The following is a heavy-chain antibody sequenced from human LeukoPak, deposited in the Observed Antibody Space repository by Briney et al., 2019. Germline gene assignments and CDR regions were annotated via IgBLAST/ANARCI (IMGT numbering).Heavy chain of an antibody. J-gene: IGHJ3*02. CDR3: AKDQRGLDAFDI. CDR1: GFTFSSYA. V-gene: IGHV3-23*01. Sequence: PGGSLRLSCAASGFTFSSYAMSWVRQAPGKGLEWVPGVSVSGGSTYYADSVKGRFTISRDNSKNTLYLQMNSLRAEDTAVYYCAKDQRGLDAFDIWGQGTMVTVSS. D-gene: IGHD5/OR15-5a*01. CDR2: VSVSGGST.